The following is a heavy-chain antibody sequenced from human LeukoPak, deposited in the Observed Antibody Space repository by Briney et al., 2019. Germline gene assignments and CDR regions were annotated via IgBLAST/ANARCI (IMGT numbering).Heavy chain of an antibody. J-gene: IGHJ5*02. Sequence: SETLSLTSTGSGGSISSYNWSWIPQPPGKGLEGSGYIYYSGSSNYNPSLKSRVTISVDTSKNQFSLKLSSVTAADTAVYYCARDRWLGVGWWFEPWGQGTLVTVSS. CDR1: GGSISSYN. V-gene: IGHV4-59*01. CDR3: ARDRWLGVGWWFEP. D-gene: IGHD3-22*01. CDR2: IYYSGSS.